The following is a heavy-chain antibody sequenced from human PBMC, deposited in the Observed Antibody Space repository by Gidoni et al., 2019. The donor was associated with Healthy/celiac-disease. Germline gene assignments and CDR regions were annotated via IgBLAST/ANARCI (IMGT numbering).Heavy chain of an antibody. CDR3: TTDFEYQLEHWFDP. J-gene: IGHJ5*02. D-gene: IGHD2-2*01. CDR1: GVTLSNDG. CDR2: IKSNTDGGTT. V-gene: IGHV3-15*01. Sequence: EVQLVESGGGVVKPGGARRRTCAASGVTLSNDGMSWVRQAPGKGLGWVGRIKSNTDGGTTDYAAPVKGRFTLSRDDSNNTLSLQIHSLKPEDTAVYSCTTDFEYQLEHWFDPWGQGTLVTVSS.